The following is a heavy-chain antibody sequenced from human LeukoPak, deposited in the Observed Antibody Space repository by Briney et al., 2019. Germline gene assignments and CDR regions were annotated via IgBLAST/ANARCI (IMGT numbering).Heavy chain of an antibody. D-gene: IGHD1-1*01. CDR2: IYYSGST. J-gene: IGHJ6*02. V-gene: IGHV4-31*03. CDR3: ARVGVTNYYYYGMDV. CDR1: GGSISSGGYY. Sequence: SETLSLTCTVSGGSISSGGYYWSWIRQHPGKGLEWIGYIYYSGSTYYNPSLKSRVTISVDTSKNQFSLKLSSVTAADTAVYYCARVGVTNYYYYGMDVWGQGTTVTVSS.